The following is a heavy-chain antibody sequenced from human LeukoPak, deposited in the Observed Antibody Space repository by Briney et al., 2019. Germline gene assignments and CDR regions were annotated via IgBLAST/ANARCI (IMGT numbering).Heavy chain of an antibody. J-gene: IGHJ6*04. D-gene: IGHD3-10*02. CDR3: AELGITMIGGV. CDR1: GFTFSSYE. Sequence: PGGSVRLSCAASGFTFSSYEMIWLPQAPGKGLEGVSYISSSGSTIYYADSVKGRFTISRDNAKNSLYLQMNSVRAEDTAVYYCAELGITMIGGVWGKGTTVTISS. CDR2: ISSSGSTI. V-gene: IGHV3-48*03.